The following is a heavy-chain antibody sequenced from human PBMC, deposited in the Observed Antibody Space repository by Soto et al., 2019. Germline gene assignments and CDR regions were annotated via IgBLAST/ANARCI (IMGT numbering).Heavy chain of an antibody. V-gene: IGHV1-3*01. J-gene: IGHJ6*04. D-gene: IGHD5-18*01. CDR3: ASNHLEDTPHGVDV. CDR1: GDTFTIYA. CDR2: INAGNGNT. Sequence: ASVKVSCTASGDTFTIYAMHWVRQAPGQRLEWMGWINAGNGNTKYSQKFQGRVTITRDTSASTAYMELSSLRSEDTAVYYCASNHLEDTPHGVDVGGKGTTVTVSS.